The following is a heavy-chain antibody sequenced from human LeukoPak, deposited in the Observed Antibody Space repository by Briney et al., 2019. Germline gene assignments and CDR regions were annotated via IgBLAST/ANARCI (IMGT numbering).Heavy chain of an antibody. J-gene: IGHJ4*01. CDR1: GFTFSDYY. D-gene: IGHD2-8*01. CDR2: ISSSGSTI. V-gene: IGHV3-11*01. CDR3: STDPRLLIY. Sequence: PGGSLRLSCAASGFTFSDYYMSWIRQAPGKGLEWVSYISSSGSTIYYADSVKGRFTISRDNAKNSLYLQMNSLRPEDTALYYCSTDPRLLIYWGHGTLVTVPS.